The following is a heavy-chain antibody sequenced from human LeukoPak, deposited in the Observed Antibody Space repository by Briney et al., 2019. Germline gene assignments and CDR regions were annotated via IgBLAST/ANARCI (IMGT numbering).Heavy chain of an antibody. D-gene: IGHD6-13*01. CDR2: ISFSGGST. J-gene: IGHJ4*02. CDR3: AKGPPRPTIAAAEFEY. CDR1: GFTFSSYA. V-gene: IGHV3-23*01. Sequence: GGSLRLSCVASGFTFSSYAMSWVRQAPGKGLEWVSAISFSGGSTYYADFLKGRSPISRDNSNNTLSLQMNSLRADDTAVYYCAKGPPRPTIAAAEFEYWGQGTLVTVSS.